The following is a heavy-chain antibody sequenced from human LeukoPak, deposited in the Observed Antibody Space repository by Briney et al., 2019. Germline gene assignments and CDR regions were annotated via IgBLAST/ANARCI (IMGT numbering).Heavy chain of an antibody. Sequence: SETLSLTCTVSGGSISSYYWSWIRQPPGKGLEWIGYIYYSGSTNYNPSLKSRVTISVDTSKNQFSLKLSSVTAADTAVYYCATHKYYDGSGYPYYFDNWGQGTLVSVSS. D-gene: IGHD3-22*01. V-gene: IGHV4-59*01. CDR3: ATHKYYDGSGYPYYFDN. J-gene: IGHJ4*02. CDR2: IYYSGST. CDR1: GGSISSYY.